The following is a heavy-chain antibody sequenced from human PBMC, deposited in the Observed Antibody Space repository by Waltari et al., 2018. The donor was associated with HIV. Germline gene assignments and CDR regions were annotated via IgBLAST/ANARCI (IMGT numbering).Heavy chain of an antibody. CDR1: VFTLSVYW. CDR3: TKGTTADY. J-gene: IGHJ4*02. V-gene: IGHV3-7*01. Sequence: VQLMESGGGLVQPGGSLGLSWTASVFTLSVYWMTWVRQTPGKGLEWVANINPDGSEKNFLESIKGRFTISRDNAKNSLYLQMSSLSVDDSGIYYCTKGTTADYWGQGALVTVS. D-gene: IGHD1-1*01. CDR2: INPDGSEK.